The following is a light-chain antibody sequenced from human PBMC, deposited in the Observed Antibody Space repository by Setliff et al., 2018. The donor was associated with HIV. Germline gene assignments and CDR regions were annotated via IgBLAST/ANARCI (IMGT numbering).Light chain of an antibody. CDR1: GSDVGAYNY. V-gene: IGLV2-14*03. Sequence: QSALTQPASVSGSPGQSITISCTGTGSDVGAYNYVSWYQQHPGRAPQLMIYDVSDQPSGVSNRFSGSKSGNTASLTISGLQADDEADYYCSSYTSSVTLVFGTGTKVTVL. J-gene: IGLJ1*01. CDR3: SSYTSSVTLV. CDR2: DVS.